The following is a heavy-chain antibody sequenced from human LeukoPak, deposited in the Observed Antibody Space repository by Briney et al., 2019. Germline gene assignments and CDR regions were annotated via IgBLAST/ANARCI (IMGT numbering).Heavy chain of an antibody. CDR2: IWYDGSNK. CDR1: GFTFSSYG. V-gene: IGHV3-33*01. CDR3: AREYSSSSCFDY. Sequence: GRSLRLSCAASGFTFSSYGMHWVRQAPGKGLEWVAVIWYDGSNKYYADSVRGRFTISRDNSKNTLYLQMNSLRAEDTAVYYCAREYSSSSCFDYWGQGTLVTVSS. J-gene: IGHJ4*02. D-gene: IGHD6-6*01.